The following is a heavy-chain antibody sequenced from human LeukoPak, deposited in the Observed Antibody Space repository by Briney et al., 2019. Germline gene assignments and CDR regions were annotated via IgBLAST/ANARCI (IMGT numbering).Heavy chain of an antibody. V-gene: IGHV3-23*01. D-gene: IGHD6-13*01. Sequence: GGSLRLSCAASGFTFSSYGMSWVRQAPGKGLEWVSAISGSGGSTYYADSVKGRFTISRDNSKNTLYLQMNSLRAEDTAVYYCAKYGVAAGTNYYYYMDVWGKGTTVTISS. CDR3: AKYGVAAGTNYYYYMDV. CDR2: ISGSGGST. CDR1: GFTFSSYG. J-gene: IGHJ6*03.